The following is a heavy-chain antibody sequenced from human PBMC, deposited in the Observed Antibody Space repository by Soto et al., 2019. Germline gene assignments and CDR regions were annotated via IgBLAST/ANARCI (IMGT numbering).Heavy chain of an antibody. D-gene: IGHD5-18*01. V-gene: IGHV4-30-4*01. Sequence: QVQLQESGPGLVKPSQTLSLTCTVSGGSISSGDYYWSWIRQPPGKGLEWIGYIYYSGSTYYNPSLKSRVTISVDTSKNEFSLKLSSVTAADTAVYYCARFLKSRYSYGPGYFDYWGQGTLVTVSS. CDR1: GGSISSGDYY. J-gene: IGHJ4*02. CDR3: ARFLKSRYSYGPGYFDY. CDR2: IYYSGST.